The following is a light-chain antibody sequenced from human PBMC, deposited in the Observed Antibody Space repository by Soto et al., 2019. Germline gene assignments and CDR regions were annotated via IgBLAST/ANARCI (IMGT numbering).Light chain of an antibody. CDR3: ASHTTSRTWV. J-gene: IGLJ3*02. CDR1: SSDVGAYNH. V-gene: IGLV2-14*01. Sequence: QSALTQAASASGSPGQSITISCTGTSSDVGAYNHVSWYQQRPGKATKVVIFEVNNRPSGVSNRFSGSKSGNTASLTISGLQTEDEADYYCASHTTSRTWVFGGGTKLTVL. CDR2: EVN.